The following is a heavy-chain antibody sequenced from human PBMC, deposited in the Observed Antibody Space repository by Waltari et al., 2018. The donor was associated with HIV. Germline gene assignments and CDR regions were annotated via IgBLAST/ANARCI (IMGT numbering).Heavy chain of an antibody. CDR3: ARDSPTSGDY. Sequence: EVQLVESGGGLIQPGGSLRLSCAASGFTVSSNYMSWVRQAPGKGLGWVSVIDRGGSTYYADSGRCRFTISRDNAKNTLYLQMNRLRAEDTAVYYCARDSPTSGDYWGQGTLVTVSS. V-gene: IGHV3-53*01. J-gene: IGHJ4*02. CDR1: GFTVSSNY. D-gene: IGHD3-3*01. CDR2: IDRGGST.